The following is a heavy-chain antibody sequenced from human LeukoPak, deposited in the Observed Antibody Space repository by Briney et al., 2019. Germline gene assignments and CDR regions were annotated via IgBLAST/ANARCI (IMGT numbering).Heavy chain of an antibody. CDR1: GFDFSTYA. CDR3: AGYELGSYWRSGLDY. V-gene: IGHV3-23*01. D-gene: IGHD1-26*01. CDR2: ISGSGDTT. J-gene: IGHJ4*02. Sequence: GGSLRLSCAASGFDFSTYAMSWVRQAPGKGLEWVSGISGSGDTTYYADSVKGRFTISRDNSKNTLYLQMNSLRAEDTAVYYCAGYELGSYWRSGLDYWGQGTLVTVSS.